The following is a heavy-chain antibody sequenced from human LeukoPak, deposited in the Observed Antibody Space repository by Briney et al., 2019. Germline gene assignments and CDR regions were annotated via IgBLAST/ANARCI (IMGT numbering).Heavy chain of an antibody. CDR1: GFIFSSYE. D-gene: IGHD6-19*01. V-gene: IGHV3-48*03. CDR2: ISSNSSTI. CDR3: ARGLSLSSAWADYYFDY. Sequence: GGSLRLSCAASGFIFSSYEMNWVRQAPGRWLEWVSYISSNSSTIYADSVKGRFTFSRDNAKNSLYLQMNSLRDEDTAVYYCARGLSLSSAWADYYFDYWGQGTLVTVSS. J-gene: IGHJ4*02.